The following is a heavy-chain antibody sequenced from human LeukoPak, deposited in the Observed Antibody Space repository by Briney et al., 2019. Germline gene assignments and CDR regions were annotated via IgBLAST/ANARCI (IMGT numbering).Heavy chain of an antibody. V-gene: IGHV4-31*03. J-gene: IGHJ3*02. D-gene: IGHD6-6*01. CDR2: IYYSGTT. Sequence: SETLSLTCTVSGGSISSGGYYWSWIPQHPGKGLEWIRHIYYSGTTYYNPSLKSRVTISVDTSKNQFSLKLSSVTAADTAVYYCARGEVYDAFDIWGQGTMVTVSS. CDR3: ARGEVYDAFDI. CDR1: GGSISSGGYY.